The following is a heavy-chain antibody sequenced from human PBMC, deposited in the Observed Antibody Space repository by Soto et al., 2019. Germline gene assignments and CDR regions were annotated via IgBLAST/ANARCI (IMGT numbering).Heavy chain of an antibody. J-gene: IGHJ6*02. V-gene: IGHV3-21*01. CDR2: ISSSSSYI. CDR1: GFTFSSYS. CDR3: ARYSSSPHYYYYGMDV. Sequence: PGGSLRLSCAASGFTFSSYSMNWVRQAPGKGLEWVSSISSSSSYIYYADSVKGRFTISRDNAKNSLYLQMNSLRAEDTAVYYCARYSSSPHYYYYGMDVWGQGTTVTVSS. D-gene: IGHD6-6*01.